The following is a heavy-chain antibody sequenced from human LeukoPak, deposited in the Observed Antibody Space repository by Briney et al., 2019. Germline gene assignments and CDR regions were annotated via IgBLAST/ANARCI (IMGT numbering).Heavy chain of an antibody. CDR3: ARDVGDGYNDLDY. V-gene: IGHV3-30-3*01. D-gene: IGHD5-24*01. Sequence: GGSLRLSCAASGFTFSSYAIHWVRQAPGKGLECVAVVSNDGTEKYYADSAKGRFTISRDNSKNTLYLQMNSLRTEDTAVYYCARDVGDGYNDLDYWGQGTLVTVSS. CDR1: GFTFSSYA. J-gene: IGHJ4*02. CDR2: VSNDGTEK.